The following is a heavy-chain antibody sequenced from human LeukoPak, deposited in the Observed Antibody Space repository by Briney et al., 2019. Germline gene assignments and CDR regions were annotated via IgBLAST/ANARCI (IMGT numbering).Heavy chain of an antibody. CDR2: ISISGGHT. D-gene: IGHD1-26*01. CDR3: AKAWSGSYLFDY. Sequence: PGGSLRLSCAASGFTFSNYAMNWVRQAPGKGLEWVSSISISGGHTYYADSVKGRFTISRDSSKNTLYLQMNSLRAEDTAVYYCAKAWSGSYLFDYWGQGTLVTVSS. J-gene: IGHJ4*02. V-gene: IGHV3-23*01. CDR1: GFTFSNYA.